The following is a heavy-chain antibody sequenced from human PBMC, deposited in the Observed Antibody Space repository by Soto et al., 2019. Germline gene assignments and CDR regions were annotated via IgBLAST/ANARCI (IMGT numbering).Heavy chain of an antibody. CDR1: GFAFKNYA. D-gene: IGHD1-1*01. Sequence: GGSLRLSCAASGFAFKNYAMNWVRQAPGKGLEWVSYISTSSSTRYYGDSVKGRFTISRDNAKNSLSLQMNSLRDEDTAVYYCARDLGDHGQLWGMDVWGQGTTVTVSS. J-gene: IGHJ6*02. CDR3: ARDLGDHGQLWGMDV. V-gene: IGHV3-48*02. CDR2: ISTSSSTR.